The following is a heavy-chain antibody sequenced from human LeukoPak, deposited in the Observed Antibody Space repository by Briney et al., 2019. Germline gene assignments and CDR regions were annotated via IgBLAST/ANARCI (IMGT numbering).Heavy chain of an antibody. D-gene: IGHD2-2*01. Sequence: SQTLSLTCTVSGGSITSGSYYWSWIRQPAGKGLEWIGRIHTSGSTHYNPSLKSRVTLSVDTSKNQFSLKLCSVTAADTAVYYCAREVYCSSTSCPRGGYNWFDPWGQGTLVTVSS. V-gene: IGHV4-61*02. CDR1: GGSITSGSYY. CDR2: IHTSGST. CDR3: AREVYCSSTSCPRGGYNWFDP. J-gene: IGHJ5*02.